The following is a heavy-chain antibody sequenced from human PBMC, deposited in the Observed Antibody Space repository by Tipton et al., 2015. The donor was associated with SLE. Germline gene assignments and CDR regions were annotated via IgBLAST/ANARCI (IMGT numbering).Heavy chain of an antibody. V-gene: IGHV4-39*07. Sequence: TLSLTCSVSGGSISSADFYWGWIRQPPGEGLEWIGSIHSSASTYSNPSLHTRVTVLEDTSKNQFSLRLNSVTAADTAMYYCARHSGGSYYLPFDPWGQGILVTVSS. D-gene: IGHD1-26*01. CDR3: ARHSGGSYYLPFDP. CDR1: GGSISSADFY. CDR2: IHSSAST. J-gene: IGHJ5*02.